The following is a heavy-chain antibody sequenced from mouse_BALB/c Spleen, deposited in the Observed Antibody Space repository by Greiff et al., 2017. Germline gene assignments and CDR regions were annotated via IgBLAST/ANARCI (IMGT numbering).Heavy chain of an antibody. CDR3: ARGIYYYGSSRGDY. J-gene: IGHJ2*01. CDR1: GYTFTSYW. D-gene: IGHD1-1*01. CDR2: INPSTGYT. V-gene: IGHV1-7*01. Sequence: VQLQQSGAELAKPGASVKMSCKASGYTFTSYWMHWVKQRPGQGLEWIGYINPSTGYTEYNQKFKDKATLTADKSSSTAYMQLSSLTSEDSAVYYCARGIYYYGSSRGDYWGQGTTLTVSS.